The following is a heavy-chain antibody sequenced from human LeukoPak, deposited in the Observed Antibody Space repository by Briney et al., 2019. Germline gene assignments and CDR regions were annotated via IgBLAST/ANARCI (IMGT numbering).Heavy chain of an antibody. J-gene: IGHJ5*02. Sequence: KPSETLSLTCTVSGGSISSSSYYWGWIRQPPGKGLEWIGSIYYSGSTYYNPSLKRRVTISVDTSKNQFSLKLSSVTAADTAVYYCARRVYGGKMHRWFDPWGQGTLVTVSS. D-gene: IGHD4-23*01. V-gene: IGHV4-39*01. CDR2: IYYSGST. CDR1: GGSISSSSYY. CDR3: ARRVYGGKMHRWFDP.